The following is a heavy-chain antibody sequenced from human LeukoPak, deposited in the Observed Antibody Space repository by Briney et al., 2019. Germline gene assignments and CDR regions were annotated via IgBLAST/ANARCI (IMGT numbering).Heavy chain of an antibody. J-gene: IGHJ4*02. Sequence: SETLPLTCTVSGDSFSSYHWSWLRQPPGKGLEWIGYISSSGSTSYNPSLKSRVTISVDTSKNQFSLKLRSVTAADTAVYYCARVGRGDHTWGSYYCDHWGQGTLVSVSS. CDR2: ISSSGST. CDR1: GDSFSSYH. CDR3: ARVGRGDHTWGSYYCDH. V-gene: IGHV4-59*13. D-gene: IGHD3-16*01.